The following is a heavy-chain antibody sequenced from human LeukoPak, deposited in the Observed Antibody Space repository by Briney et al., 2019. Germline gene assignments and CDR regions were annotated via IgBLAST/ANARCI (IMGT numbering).Heavy chain of an antibody. CDR2: ISNDGSNN. CDR3: AKVNRTNSFYGSFHN. J-gene: IGHJ4*02. CDR1: GFTFSSYG. Sequence: PGGSLTLSCAASGFTFSSYGMQWVRQAPGKGLERVAVISNDGSNNYYSDSVKGRFTISRDNSNNTLYLQMNSLRAEDSAVYYCAKVNRTNSFYGSFHNWGQGTRVTVSS. V-gene: IGHV3-30*18. D-gene: IGHD2-2*01.